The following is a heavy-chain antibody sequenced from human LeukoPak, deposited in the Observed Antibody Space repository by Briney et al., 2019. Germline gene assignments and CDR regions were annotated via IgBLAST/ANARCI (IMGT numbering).Heavy chain of an antibody. D-gene: IGHD2-15*01. J-gene: IGHJ5*02. CDR3: AREGCSGGSCYHNWFDP. V-gene: IGHV3-11*04. CDR1: GFTFSDYY. Sequence: GGSLRLSCAASGFTFSDYYMSWIRQAPGKGLEWVSYISSSGTTIYYADSVKGRFTISRDNAENSLYLQMNSLRAEDTAVYYCAREGCSGGSCYHNWFDPWGQGTLVTVSS. CDR2: ISSSGTTI.